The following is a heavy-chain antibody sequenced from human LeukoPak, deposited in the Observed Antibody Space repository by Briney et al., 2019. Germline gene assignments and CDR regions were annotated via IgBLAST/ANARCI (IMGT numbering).Heavy chain of an antibody. CDR1: GFTFYSYW. CDR3: ARGTYYYDSSGYYYFDY. V-gene: IGHV3-7*03. CDR2: IKQDGSEK. J-gene: IGHJ4*02. D-gene: IGHD3-22*01. Sequence: GGSLRLSCAASGFTFYSYWMSWVRQAPGKGLEWVANIKQDGSEKYHVDSVKGRFTISRDNAKNSLYLQMNSLRAEDTAVYYCARGTYYYDSSGYYYFDYWGQGTLVTVSS.